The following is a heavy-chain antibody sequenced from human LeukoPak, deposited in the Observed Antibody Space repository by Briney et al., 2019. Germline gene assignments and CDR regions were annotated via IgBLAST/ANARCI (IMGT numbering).Heavy chain of an antibody. CDR2: IKQDGSEK. CDR3: ARGPPRGYCSGGSCYPVREYYFDY. D-gene: IGHD2-15*01. CDR1: GFTFSSYW. V-gene: IGHV3-7*01. Sequence: GGSLRLSCAASGFTFSSYWMSWVRQAPGKGLEWVANIKQDGSEKYYVDSVKGRFTISRDNAENSLYLQMNSLRAEDTAVYYCARGPPRGYCSGGSCYPVREYYFDYWGQGTLVTVSS. J-gene: IGHJ4*02.